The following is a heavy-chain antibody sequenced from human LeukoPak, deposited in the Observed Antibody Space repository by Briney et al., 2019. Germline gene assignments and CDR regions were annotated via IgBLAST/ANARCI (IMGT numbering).Heavy chain of an antibody. J-gene: IGHJ6*02. V-gene: IGHV4-31*03. CDR2: IYYSGST. Sequence: SETLSLTCTVSGGSISSGGYYWSWIRQHPGKGLEWIGYIYYSGSTYYNPSLKSRVTISVDTSKNQFSLKLSSVTAADTAVYYCARVTLEWLFGYEYGMDVWGQGTTVTVSS. D-gene: IGHD3-3*01. CDR3: ARVTLEWLFGYEYGMDV. CDR1: GGSISSGGYY.